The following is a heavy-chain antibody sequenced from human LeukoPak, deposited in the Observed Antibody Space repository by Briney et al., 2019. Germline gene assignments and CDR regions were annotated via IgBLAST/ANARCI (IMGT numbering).Heavy chain of an antibody. D-gene: IGHD2-21*01. J-gene: IGHJ5*02. CDR3: ARAVLLRGWFDP. V-gene: IGHV1-18*01. CDR2: ISAYNGNT. Sequence: ASVTVSSKASGYTFTSYGISWVRQAPGQGLEWMGWISAYNGNTNYAQKLQGRVTMTTDTSTSTAYMELRSLRSDDTAVYYCARAVLLRGWFDPWGQGTLVTVSS. CDR1: GYTFTSYG.